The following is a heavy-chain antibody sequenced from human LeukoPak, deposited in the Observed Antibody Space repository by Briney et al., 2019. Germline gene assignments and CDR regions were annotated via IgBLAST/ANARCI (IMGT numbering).Heavy chain of an antibody. CDR3: ARAGVPAAYNWFDP. J-gene: IGHJ5*02. CDR1: GGSISSSSYY. D-gene: IGHD2-2*01. V-gene: IGHV4-39*01. CDR2: IYYSGST. Sequence: SETLSLTCTVSGGSISSSSYYWGWIRQPPGKGLEWIGSIYYSGSTYYNPSLKSRVTISVDTSKNQFSLKLSSVTAADTAVYYCARAGVPAAYNWFDPWGQGTLVTVSS.